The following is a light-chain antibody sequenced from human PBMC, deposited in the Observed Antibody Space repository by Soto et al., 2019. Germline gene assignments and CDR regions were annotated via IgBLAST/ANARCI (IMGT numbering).Light chain of an antibody. CDR3: SSNAGGSIPVA. Sequence: QSVLTQPPSASGSPGQSVTISCTGASSDVGGYNFVSWYQHHPGKAPRLMSYDVTQRPSGVLARFSGSKSVNTASLTVSGFRVYDDAYFNCSSNAGGSIPVAFGGGTKLT. CDR2: DVT. V-gene: IGLV2-8*01. J-gene: IGLJ2*01. CDR1: SSDVGGYNF.